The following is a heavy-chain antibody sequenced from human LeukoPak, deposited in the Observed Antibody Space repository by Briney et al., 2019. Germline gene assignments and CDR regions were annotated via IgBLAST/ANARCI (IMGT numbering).Heavy chain of an antibody. V-gene: IGHV3-33*08. Sequence: GGSLRLSCAASGFIVSNNYMSWVRQAPGKGLEWVAVIWSDGSDKYYADSVKGRFTISRDNAKNTLYLQMNSLRVEDTAVYYCAGEGFNYWGQGTLVTVSS. CDR2: IWSDGSDK. J-gene: IGHJ4*02. CDR3: AGEGFNY. CDR1: GFIVSNNY.